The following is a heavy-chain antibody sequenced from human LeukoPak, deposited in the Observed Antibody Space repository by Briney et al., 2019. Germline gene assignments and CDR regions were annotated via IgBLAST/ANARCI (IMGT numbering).Heavy chain of an antibody. Sequence: PSETLSLTCAVYGGSFSGYYWSWIRQPPGKGLEWIGEINHSGSTNYNPSLKSRVTISVDTSKNQFSLKVTSVTAADTAAYYCAGGIVGVHAYWGQGTLVTVSS. CDR3: AGGIVGVHAY. D-gene: IGHD1-26*01. CDR2: INHSGST. J-gene: IGHJ4*02. CDR1: GGSFSGYY. V-gene: IGHV4-34*01.